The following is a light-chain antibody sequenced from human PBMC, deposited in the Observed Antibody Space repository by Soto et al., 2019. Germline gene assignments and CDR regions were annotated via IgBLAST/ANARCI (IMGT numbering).Light chain of an antibody. Sequence: QSALTQPPSASGSPGQSVTMSCTGASSDVGGYNYVSWYLQHPGKAPKLRIYEVSKRPSGVPDRFSGSKSGNTASLTFSGLQAEDEADYYCSSYAGSNNKVFCGGTKLTVL. CDR2: EVS. J-gene: IGLJ3*02. V-gene: IGLV2-8*01. CDR1: SSDVGGYNY. CDR3: SSYAGSNNKV.